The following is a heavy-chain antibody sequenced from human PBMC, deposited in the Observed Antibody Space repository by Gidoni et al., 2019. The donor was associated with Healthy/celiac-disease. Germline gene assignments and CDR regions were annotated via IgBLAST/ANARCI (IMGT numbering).Heavy chain of an antibody. D-gene: IGHD2-2*01. CDR2: IIPILGTA. J-gene: IGHJ3*02. Sequence: QVQLVQSGAEVKKPGSSVKVSCKAYGGTFSSYAISWVRQAPVQGLEWMGGIIPILGTANYAQKFQGRVTITADESTSTAYMELSSLRSEDTAVYYCARERCSSTSCYRDAFDIWGQGTMVTVSS. CDR1: GGTFSSYA. V-gene: IGHV1-69*01. CDR3: ARERCSSTSCYRDAFDI.